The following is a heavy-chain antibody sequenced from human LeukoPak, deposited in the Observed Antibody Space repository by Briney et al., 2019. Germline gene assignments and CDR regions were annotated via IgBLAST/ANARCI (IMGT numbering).Heavy chain of an antibody. Sequence: TSETLSRTCAVYGGSFSGYYWSWIRQPPGKGLEWIGDINHSGSTNYNPSLKSRVTISVDTSKNQFSLKLSSVTAADTAVYYCARGPGYSGYDLDYWGQGTLVTVSA. CDR1: GGSFSGYY. J-gene: IGHJ4*02. V-gene: IGHV4-34*01. CDR3: ARGPGYSGYDLDY. CDR2: INHSGST. D-gene: IGHD5-12*01.